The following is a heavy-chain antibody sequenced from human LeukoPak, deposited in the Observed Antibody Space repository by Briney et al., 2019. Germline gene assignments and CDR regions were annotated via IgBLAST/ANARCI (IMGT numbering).Heavy chain of an antibody. CDR2: INPSGGST. D-gene: IGHD6-13*01. Sequence: ASAKVSCKASGYTFTSYYMHWVRQAPGQGLEWMGIINPSGGSTSYTQKFQGRVTMTRDTSTSTVYMELSSLRSEDTAVYYCARASSSWYAFDYWGQGTLVTVSS. V-gene: IGHV1-46*01. J-gene: IGHJ4*02. CDR1: GYTFTSYY. CDR3: ARASSSWYAFDY.